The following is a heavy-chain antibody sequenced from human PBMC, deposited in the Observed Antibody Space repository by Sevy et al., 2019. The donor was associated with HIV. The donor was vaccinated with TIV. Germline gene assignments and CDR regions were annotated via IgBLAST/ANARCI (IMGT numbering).Heavy chain of an antibody. Sequence: GESLKISCAASGFTFSSYGMHWVRQAPGTGLEWVAVIWYDGGSKYYADSVKGRFTISRDNSKNTLFLQMNSLRAEDXXXXXXARDKLLPVMVTMVRGALSYYFDYWGQGTLVTVSS. V-gene: IGHV3-33*01. CDR1: GFTFSSYG. CDR3: ARDKLLPVMVTMVRGALSYYFDY. J-gene: IGHJ4*02. D-gene: IGHD3-10*01. CDR2: IWYDGGSK.